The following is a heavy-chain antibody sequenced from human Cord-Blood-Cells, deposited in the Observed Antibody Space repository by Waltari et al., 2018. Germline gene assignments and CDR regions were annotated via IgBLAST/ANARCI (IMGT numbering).Heavy chain of an antibody. CDR2: INHSGST. CDR1: GGSFRGYY. J-gene: IGHJ4*02. V-gene: IGHV4-34*01. D-gene: IGHD2-2*01. Sequence: QVQLQQWGAGLLKPSATLSLTCAVYGGSFRGYYWSWIRQPPGKGLEWIGEINHSGSTNYNPSLKSRVTISVDTSKNQFSLKLSSVTAADTAVYYCARDPIVGTSFYYFDYWGQGTLVTVSS. CDR3: ARDPIVGTSFYYFDY.